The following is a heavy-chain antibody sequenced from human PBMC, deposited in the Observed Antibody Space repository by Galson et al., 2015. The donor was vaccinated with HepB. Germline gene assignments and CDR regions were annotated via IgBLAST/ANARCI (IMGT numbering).Heavy chain of an antibody. D-gene: IGHD3-9*01. J-gene: IGHJ4*02. CDR1: GFTFDDYA. CDR3: AKARATYYDILTGRSQYQRLLYYFDY. V-gene: IGHV3-43D*03. Sequence: SLRLSCAASGFTFDDYAMHWVRQAPGKGLEWVSLISWDGGSTYYADSVKGRFTISRDNSKNSLYLQMNSLRAEDTALYYCAKARATYYDILTGRSQYQRLLYYFDYWGQGTLVTVSS. CDR2: ISWDGGST.